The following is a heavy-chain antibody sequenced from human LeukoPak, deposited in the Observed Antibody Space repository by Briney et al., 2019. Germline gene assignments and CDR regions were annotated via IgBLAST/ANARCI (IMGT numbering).Heavy chain of an antibody. CDR1: GFTFSSYA. CDR3: AKDRGYSGYDFHC. V-gene: IGHV3-23*01. Sequence: PGGSLRLSCAASGFTFSSYAMSWVRQAPGQGLEWVSTLSGTSSSIYYADSVRGRFTISRDNSKNTLSLQKNSLRAEDTAVYYCAKDRGYSGYDFHCWGQGTLVTVSS. D-gene: IGHD5-12*01. J-gene: IGHJ4*02. CDR2: LSGTSSSI.